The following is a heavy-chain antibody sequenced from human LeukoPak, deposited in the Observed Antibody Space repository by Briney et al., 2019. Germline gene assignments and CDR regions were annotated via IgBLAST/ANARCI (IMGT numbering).Heavy chain of an antibody. Sequence: SETLSLTCAVYGGSFSGYYWSWIRQPPGKGLEWIGEINHSGSTDYNPSLKSRVTISVDTSKNQFSLKLSSVTAADTAVYYCARQRSVDAFDIWGQGTMVTVSS. CDR3: ARQRSVDAFDI. CDR1: GGSFSGYY. J-gene: IGHJ3*02. CDR2: INHSGST. V-gene: IGHV4-34*01. D-gene: IGHD4-17*01.